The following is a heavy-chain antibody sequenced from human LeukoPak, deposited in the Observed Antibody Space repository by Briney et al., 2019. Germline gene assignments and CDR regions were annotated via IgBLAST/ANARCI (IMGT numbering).Heavy chain of an antibody. V-gene: IGHV3-9*03. CDR1: GFTFDDYA. Sequence: PGRSLRLSCAASGFTFDDYAMHWVRQAPGKGLEWVSGISWNSGSIGYADSVKGRFTISRDNAKNSLYLQMNSPRAEDVALYYCAKGGEQWLDNWFDPWGQGTLVTVSS. D-gene: IGHD6-19*01. CDR3: AKGGEQWLDNWFDP. J-gene: IGHJ5*02. CDR2: ISWNSGSI.